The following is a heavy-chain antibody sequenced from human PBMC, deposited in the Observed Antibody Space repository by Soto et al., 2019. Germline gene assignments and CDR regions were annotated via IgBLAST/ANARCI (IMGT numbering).Heavy chain of an antibody. V-gene: IGHV4-31*03. Sequence: PSGTLSLTCTVSGGSISSGGHNWDWIRQHPGKGLEWIGYISYTGSTYYNPSLKSRVTISADTSKNQFSLKLNSVTAADTAVYYCARARSVSPPLYSFDYRGHATLVTGSS. CDR2: ISYTGST. CDR1: GGSISSGGHN. J-gene: IGHJ4*01. CDR3: ARARSVSPPLYSFDY.